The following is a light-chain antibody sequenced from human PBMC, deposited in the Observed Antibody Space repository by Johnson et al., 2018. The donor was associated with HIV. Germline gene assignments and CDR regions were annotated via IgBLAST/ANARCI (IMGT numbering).Light chain of an antibody. CDR1: SSNIGNKY. CDR3: GTWDSSLSAYV. CDR2: ENN. J-gene: IGLJ1*01. Sequence: QSVLTQPASVSAASGQKVNISCSGSSSNIGNKYVSWYQQLPGTAPKLLIYENNKRPSGIPDRFSGSKSGTSATLGITGLQTGDEADYYCGTWDSSLSAYVFGTGTKVTVL. V-gene: IGLV1-51*02.